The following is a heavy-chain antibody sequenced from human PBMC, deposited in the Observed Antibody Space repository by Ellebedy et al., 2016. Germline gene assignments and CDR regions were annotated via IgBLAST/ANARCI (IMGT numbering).Heavy chain of an antibody. CDR2: MNPGSDNT. CDR3: ARGNEQLVPDYYYYYGMDV. CDR1: GYPFTSSD. V-gene: IGHV1-8*01. D-gene: IGHD6-13*01. Sequence: ASVKVSCXASGYPFTSSDMHWVRQATGQGLEWMGWMNPGSDNTAYAQKFQGRVTMTSNTSISTAYMELSSLRSEDTAVYYCARGNEQLVPDYYYYYGMDVWGQGTTVTVSS. J-gene: IGHJ6*02.